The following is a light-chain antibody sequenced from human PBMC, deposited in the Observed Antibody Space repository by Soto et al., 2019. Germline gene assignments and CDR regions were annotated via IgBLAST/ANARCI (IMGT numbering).Light chain of an antibody. J-gene: IGKJ4*01. CDR3: QKLSNWLT. CDR2: DAS. Sequence: EIVLTQSPATLSLSPGERATLSCRASQSVSSYLAWYQQKPGQAPRLLVYDASNRATGIPARFSGSGSGTDFTLTIRRLEPEDFAVYYCQKLSNWLTFGGGTKVDIK. CDR1: QSVSSY. V-gene: IGKV3-11*01.